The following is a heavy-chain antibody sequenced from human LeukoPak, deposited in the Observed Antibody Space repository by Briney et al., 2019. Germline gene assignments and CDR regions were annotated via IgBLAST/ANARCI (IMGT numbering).Heavy chain of an antibody. CDR3: AGGAVAGTYYYYGMDV. J-gene: IGHJ6*02. CDR2: ISWNSGSI. CDR1: GFTFDDYA. Sequence: PGRSLRLSCAASGFTFDDYAMHWVRHAPGKGLEWVSGISWNSGSIGYADSVKGRFTISRDNAKNSLYLQMNSLRAEDTALYYCAGGAVAGTYYYYGMDVWGQGTTVTVSS. D-gene: IGHD6-19*01. V-gene: IGHV3-9*01.